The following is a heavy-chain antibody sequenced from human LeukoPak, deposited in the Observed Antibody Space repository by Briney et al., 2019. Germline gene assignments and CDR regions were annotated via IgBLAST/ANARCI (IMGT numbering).Heavy chain of an antibody. Sequence: SETLSLTCAVYGGSFSGYYWSWIRQPPGKGLEWIGEINHSGSTNYNPSLKSRVTISVDTSKNQFSLKLSSVTAADTAVYYCARAARGYYDSSGYYPAWGQGTLVTVSS. V-gene: IGHV4-34*01. J-gene: IGHJ5*02. CDR1: GGSFSGYY. D-gene: IGHD3-22*01. CDR2: INHSGST. CDR3: ARAARGYYDSSGYYPA.